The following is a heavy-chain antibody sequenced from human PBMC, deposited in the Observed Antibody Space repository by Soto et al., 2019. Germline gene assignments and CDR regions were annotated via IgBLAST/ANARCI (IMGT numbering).Heavy chain of an antibody. CDR2: IYYSGST. J-gene: IGHJ4*02. Sequence: PSETLSLTCTVSGGSISSGGYYWSWIRQHPGKGLEWIGYIYYSGSTYYNPSLKSRVTISVDTSKNQFSLKLSSVTAADTAVYYCARGHNDYGDYAYFDYWGQGTLVTVSS. CDR1: GGSISSGGYY. CDR3: ARGHNDYGDYAYFDY. V-gene: IGHV4-31*03. D-gene: IGHD4-17*01.